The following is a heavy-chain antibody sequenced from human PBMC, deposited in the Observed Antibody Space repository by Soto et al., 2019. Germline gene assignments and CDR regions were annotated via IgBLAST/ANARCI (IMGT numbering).Heavy chain of an antibody. D-gene: IGHD6-13*01. CDR3: AKPAGIAAAGPYDY. J-gene: IGHJ4*02. CDR1: GFTFDDYT. V-gene: IGHV3-43*01. Sequence: GGSLRLSCAASGFTFDDYTMHWVRQAPGKGLEWVSLISWDGGSTYYADSVKGRFTISRDNSKNSLYLQMNSLRTEDTALYYCAKPAGIAAAGPYDYWGQGTLVTVSS. CDR2: ISWDGGST.